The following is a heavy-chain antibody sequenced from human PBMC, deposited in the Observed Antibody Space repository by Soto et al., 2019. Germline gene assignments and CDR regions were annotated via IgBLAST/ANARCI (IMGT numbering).Heavy chain of an antibody. D-gene: IGHD3-16*01. CDR3: AKDRRAGGNSAFYFDF. V-gene: IGHV3-23*01. CDR2: ISATGGGT. CDR1: GFKFSNYA. Sequence: EVQMLASGGGLGQPGGSLRLSCAASGFKFSNYAMSWVRQAPGKGLEWVSLISATGGGTYYADSVKGRFTISRDNSPNTLYLQVHSLTAEDTAVYYCAKDRRAGGNSAFYFDFLAQGAQVTVSS. J-gene: IGHJ4*02.